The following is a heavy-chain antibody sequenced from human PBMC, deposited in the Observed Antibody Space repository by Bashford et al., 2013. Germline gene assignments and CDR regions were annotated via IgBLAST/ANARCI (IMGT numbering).Heavy chain of an antibody. CDR3: VRQIAGYYYSMDV. CDR1: GYNFNNYW. D-gene: IGHD2-21*01. Sequence: GESLKISCQASGYNFNNYWIGWVRQRPGKGLEWLGIIRPSGSETRYGAAFQGQVTISVDKSINTAFLQWSSLKASDTAMYYCVRQIAGYYYSMDVWGQGTTVTVSS. V-gene: IGHV5-51*01. CDR2: IRPSGSET. J-gene: IGHJ6*02.